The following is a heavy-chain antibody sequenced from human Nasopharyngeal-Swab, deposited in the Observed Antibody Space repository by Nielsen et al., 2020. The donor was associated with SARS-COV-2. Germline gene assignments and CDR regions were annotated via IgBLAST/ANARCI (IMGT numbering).Heavy chain of an antibody. Sequence: GESLKISCKGSGYTFTSYWINWVRQMPGRGLEWMGRIAPSDSTTAYNPSFQGHVTIPVDKSISTAFLQWNSLKASDSAMYYCARHSDVMGSVYWGQGTPVTVTS. D-gene: IGHD3-16*01. J-gene: IGHJ4*02. CDR3: ARHSDVMGSVY. CDR1: GYTFTSYW. V-gene: IGHV5-10-1*01. CDR2: IAPSDSTT.